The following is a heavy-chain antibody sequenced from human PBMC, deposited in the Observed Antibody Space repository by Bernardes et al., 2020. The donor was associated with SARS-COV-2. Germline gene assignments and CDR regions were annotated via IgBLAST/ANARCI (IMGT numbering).Heavy chain of an antibody. D-gene: IGHD4-17*01. V-gene: IGHV3-23*01. CDR3: AKTYPVTTDY. J-gene: IGHJ4*02. Sequence: GGSLRLSCAASGFTFSGYTMSWVRQAPGKGLEWVSSISVSGSSTYYADSVKGRFTISRDNSGNRLFLQMNSLRAVDTAIYYCAKTYPVTTDYWGQGTLVTVSS. CDR1: GFTFSGYT. CDR2: ISVSGSST.